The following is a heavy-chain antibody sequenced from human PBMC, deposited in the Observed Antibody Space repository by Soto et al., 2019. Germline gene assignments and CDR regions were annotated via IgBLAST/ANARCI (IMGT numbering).Heavy chain of an antibody. Sequence: VQLVQSGAEVKKPGSSVKISCKTYGGTFGSNAVGWVRQAPGQGLEWVANINKDGSEKYYMDSVKGRFTISRDNAKNSLYLQMDSLRADDTAIYYCVIDRRVEPWFSYWGQGTLVTAPS. J-gene: IGHJ4*02. V-gene: IGHV3-7*05. CDR1: GGTFGSNA. CDR3: VIDRRVEPWFSY. D-gene: IGHD6-13*01. CDR2: INKDGSEK.